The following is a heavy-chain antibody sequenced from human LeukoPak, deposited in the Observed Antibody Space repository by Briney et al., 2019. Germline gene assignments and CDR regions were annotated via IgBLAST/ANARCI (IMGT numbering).Heavy chain of an antibody. CDR2: IYYSGST. J-gene: IGHJ4*02. V-gene: IGHV4-59*08. D-gene: IGHD3-10*01. Sequence: SETLSLTCAVYGGSFSGYYWSWIRQPPGKGLEWIGYIYYSGSTNYNPSLKSRVTISVDTSKNQFSLKLSSVTAADTAVYYCARGSRVRGVIMTPFDYWGQGTLVTVSS. CDR3: ARGSRVRGVIMTPFDY. CDR1: GGSFSGYY.